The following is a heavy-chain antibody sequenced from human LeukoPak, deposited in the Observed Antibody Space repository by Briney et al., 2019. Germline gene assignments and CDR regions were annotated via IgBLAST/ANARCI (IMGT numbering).Heavy chain of an antibody. V-gene: IGHV5-10-1*01. CDR1: GYSFPNYW. Sequence: GESLKISCKGSGYSFPNYWISWVRQMPGKGLEWMGRIDPSDSYTNYSPSFQGHVTISADKSFSTAYLQWTSLKASDTAMYYCARHAKAYGSSCDYWGQGTLVTVSS. CDR3: ARHAKAYGSSCDY. CDR2: IDPSDSYT. J-gene: IGHJ4*02. D-gene: IGHD6-13*01.